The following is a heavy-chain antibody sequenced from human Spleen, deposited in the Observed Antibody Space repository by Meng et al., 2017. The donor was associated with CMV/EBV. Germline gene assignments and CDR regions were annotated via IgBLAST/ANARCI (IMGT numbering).Heavy chain of an antibody. Sequence: SQTLSLTCAVSGGSFNAYYWSWIRQSPGKGLEWIGEINRSGTTNQNPSLKSRVIISVDTSNQFSLKLSSVTAADTAVYYCARGSLHTGYITMLRGRRSAFDVWGQGTMVTVSS. CDR2: INRSGTT. D-gene: IGHD3-10*01. CDR3: ARGSLHTGYITMLRGRRSAFDV. J-gene: IGHJ3*01. V-gene: IGHV4-34*01. CDR1: GGSFNAYY.